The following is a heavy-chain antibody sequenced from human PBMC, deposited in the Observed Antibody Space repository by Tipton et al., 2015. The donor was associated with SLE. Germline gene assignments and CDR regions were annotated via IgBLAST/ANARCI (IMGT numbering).Heavy chain of an antibody. D-gene: IGHD6-13*01. CDR3: ARPRQQSYYFDY. J-gene: IGHJ4*02. CDR1: GYTFTSYA. V-gene: IGHV1-3*01. Sequence: QSGAEVKKPGASVKVSCKASGYTFTSYAMHWVRQDPGQRLEWMGWINAGNGNTKYSQKFQGRVTITRDTSASTAYMELSSLRSEDTAVYYCARPRQQSYYFDYWGQGTLVTVSS. CDR2: INAGNGNT.